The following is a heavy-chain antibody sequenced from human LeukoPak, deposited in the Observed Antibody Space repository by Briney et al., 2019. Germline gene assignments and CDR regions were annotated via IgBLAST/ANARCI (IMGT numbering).Heavy chain of an antibody. Sequence: ASVKVSCKASGYTFTGYYMHWVRQAPGQGLEWMGWINPNSGGTNYAQKFQGRVTMTRDTSISTAYMELSRLRSDDTAVYYCARCQGDTAMVGVGYYYYYMDVWGKGTTVTVSS. CDR1: GYTFTGYY. CDR2: INPNSGGT. CDR3: ARCQGDTAMVGVGYYYYYMDV. D-gene: IGHD5-18*01. J-gene: IGHJ6*03. V-gene: IGHV1-2*02.